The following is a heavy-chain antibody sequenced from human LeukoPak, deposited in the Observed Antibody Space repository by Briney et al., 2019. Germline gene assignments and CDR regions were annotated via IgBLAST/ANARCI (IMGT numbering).Heavy chain of an antibody. Sequence: PSETLSLTCTVSGGSISGYYWSWIRQPAGKGLEWIGRISTSGSTNYNPSLKSRITISVDTSKNQFSLNLSSVTAVDTAVYYCARAASQAFDYWGQGTLVTVSS. CDR1: GGSISGYY. CDR3: ARAASQAFDY. J-gene: IGHJ4*02. CDR2: ISTSGST. V-gene: IGHV4-4*07.